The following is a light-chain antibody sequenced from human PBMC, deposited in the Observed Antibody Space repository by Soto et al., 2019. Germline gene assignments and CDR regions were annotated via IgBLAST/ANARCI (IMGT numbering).Light chain of an antibody. CDR1: QSILYTSSKRNY. J-gene: IGKJ1*01. V-gene: IGKV4-1*01. CDR2: WAS. CDR3: NQYYSNPQT. Sequence: DIVMTQSPDALAVSLGERATPNCKSTQSILYTSSKRNYLAWYQYKPGQPPKLLVYWASTRESGVPARLSRSGSETDFTITISSLQAEDVAVYYSNQYYSNPQTVGQG.